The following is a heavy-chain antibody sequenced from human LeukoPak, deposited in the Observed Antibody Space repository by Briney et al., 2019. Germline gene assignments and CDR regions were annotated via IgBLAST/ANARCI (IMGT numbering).Heavy chain of an antibody. D-gene: IGHD3-16*01. V-gene: IGHV3-7*01. CDR3: ARDRPGKGGFDY. Sequence: GGSLRLSCAASGFSFSSYWMSWVRQAPGKGLEWVANIKQDGSEKNYVDSVKGRFTISRDNAKNSLYLQMNSLRVEDMAVYYCARDRPGKGGFDYWGQGTLVTVSS. CDR2: IKQDGSEK. CDR1: GFSFSSYW. J-gene: IGHJ4*02.